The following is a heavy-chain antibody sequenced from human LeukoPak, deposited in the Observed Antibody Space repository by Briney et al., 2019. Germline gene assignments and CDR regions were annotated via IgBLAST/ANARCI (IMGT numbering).Heavy chain of an antibody. D-gene: IGHD3-22*01. CDR3: TTDSYYYDSSGLGLVDY. CDR2: IKSKTDGGTT. V-gene: IGHV3-15*01. Sequence: GRSLRLSCAASGFTFSNAWMSWVRQAPGKGLEWVGRIKSKTDGGTTDYAAPVKGRFTISRDDSKNTLYLQMNSLKTEDTAVYYCTTDSYYYDSSGLGLVDYWGQGTLVTVSS. J-gene: IGHJ4*02. CDR1: GFTFSNAW.